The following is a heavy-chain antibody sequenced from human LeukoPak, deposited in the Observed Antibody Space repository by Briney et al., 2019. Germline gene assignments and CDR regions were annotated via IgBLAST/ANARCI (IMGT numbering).Heavy chain of an antibody. V-gene: IGHV4-59*01. CDR3: ARDGYSGSDAL. Sequence: PSETLSLTCTVSGGSISSYYWSWIRQPPGKGLEWIGYIYHNGSTNYNPSLKSRVTISVDTSQNQFYLKLSSVTAADTAVHYCARDGYSGSDALWGQGTLVTVSS. CDR1: GGSISSYY. J-gene: IGHJ4*02. D-gene: IGHD5-12*01. CDR2: IYHNGST.